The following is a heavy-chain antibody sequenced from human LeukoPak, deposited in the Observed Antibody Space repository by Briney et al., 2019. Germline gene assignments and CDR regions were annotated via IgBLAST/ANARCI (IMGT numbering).Heavy chain of an antibody. J-gene: IGHJ4*02. Sequence: PGGSLRLSCAASGFTFSNYSMNWVRQAPGKGLEWVSSISSSSRYIYYADSVKGRFTISRDNAKNSLYLQMNSLRAEDTAVYYCARGPSGYHNTGGQGTLVTVSS. CDR3: ARGPSGYHNT. CDR2: ISSSSRYI. D-gene: IGHD5-12*01. V-gene: IGHV3-21*01. CDR1: GFTFSNYS.